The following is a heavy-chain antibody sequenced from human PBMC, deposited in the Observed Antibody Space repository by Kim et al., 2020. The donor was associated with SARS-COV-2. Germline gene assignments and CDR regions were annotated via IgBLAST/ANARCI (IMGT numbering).Heavy chain of an antibody. CDR3: ARGLQLVRLDY. Sequence: GGSLRLSCAASGFTFSSDWMHWVRQAPGKGLVWVSRINSDGSSTGYADSVEGRFTISRDNAKNTLYLQMNSLRAEDTAVYYCARGLQLVRLDYWGQGTLVTVSS. V-gene: IGHV3-74*01. J-gene: IGHJ4*02. CDR1: GFTFSSDW. D-gene: IGHD6-13*01. CDR2: INSDGSST.